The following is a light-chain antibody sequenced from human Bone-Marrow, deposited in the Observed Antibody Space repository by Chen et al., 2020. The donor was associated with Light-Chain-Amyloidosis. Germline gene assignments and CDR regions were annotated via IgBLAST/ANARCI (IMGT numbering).Light chain of an antibody. CDR3: QVWDRSSDRPV. Sequence: SYVLTQPSSVSVAPGQTATIACGGNNIGSTSVHWYQLTPGQAPLLVVYDDSDRPSGIPVRLSGSNSGNTATLTISRVEAGDEADYYCQVWDRSSDRPVFGGGTKLTVL. CDR1: NIGSTS. V-gene: IGLV3-21*02. J-gene: IGLJ3*02. CDR2: DDS.